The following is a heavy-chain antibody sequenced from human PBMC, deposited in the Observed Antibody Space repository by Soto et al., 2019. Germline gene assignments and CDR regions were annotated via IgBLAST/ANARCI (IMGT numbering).Heavy chain of an antibody. CDR3: ARGRDYDILPGYYFPYYYYMDV. CDR2: MNPNSGNT. J-gene: IGHJ6*03. Sequence: QVQLVQSGAEVKKPGASVKVSCKASGYTFTSYDINWVRQATGQGLEWMGWMNPNSGNTGYAQKFQGRVTMTRNTSISTAYMELSSLRSEDTAVYYCARGRDYDILPGYYFPYYYYMDVWGKGTTVTVSS. D-gene: IGHD3-9*01. V-gene: IGHV1-8*01. CDR1: GYTFTSYD.